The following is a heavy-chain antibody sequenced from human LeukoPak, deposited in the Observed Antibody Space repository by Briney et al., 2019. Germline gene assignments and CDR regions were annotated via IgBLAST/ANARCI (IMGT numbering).Heavy chain of an antibody. CDR3: AREYYYDSSGYNAFDI. D-gene: IGHD3-22*01. V-gene: IGHV1-2*02. CDR1: GYTFTGYY. CDR2: INPNSGGT. Sequence: ASVTVSCKASGYTFTGYYMHWVRQAPGQGLEWMGWINPNSGGTNYAQKLQGRVTMTTDTSTSTAYMELRSLRSDDTAVYYCAREYYYDSSGYNAFDIWGQGTMVTVS. J-gene: IGHJ3*02.